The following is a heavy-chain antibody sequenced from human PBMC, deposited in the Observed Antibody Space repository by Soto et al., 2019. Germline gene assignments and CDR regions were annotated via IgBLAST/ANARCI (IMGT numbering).Heavy chain of an antibody. J-gene: IGHJ6*02. CDR2: ISGSGGST. V-gene: IGHV3-23*01. Sequence: PGGSLRLSCAASGFTFSSYAMSWVRQAPGKGLEWVSAISGSGGSTYYADSVKGRFTISRDNSKNTLYLQMNSLRAEDTAVYYCARDLGYFDWLLVYYYYYGMDVWGQGTTVTVSS. CDR1: GFTFSSYA. D-gene: IGHD3-9*01. CDR3: ARDLGYFDWLLVYYYYYGMDV.